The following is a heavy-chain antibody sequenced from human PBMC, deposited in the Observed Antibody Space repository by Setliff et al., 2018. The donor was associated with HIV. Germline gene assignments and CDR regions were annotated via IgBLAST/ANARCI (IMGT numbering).Heavy chain of an antibody. V-gene: IGHV4-61*02. CDR2: IYPSGGT. Sequence: SETLSLTCTVSGAAVTSVSYYWTWIRQPAGKGLEWIGRIYPSGGTNYNPSLKNRVTISIDTSKNQFSLNLTSVTAADTAVYYCARVASYDFWSGYLHYFDYWGQGTPVTVSS. J-gene: IGHJ4*02. D-gene: IGHD3-3*01. CDR1: GAAVTSVSYY. CDR3: ARVASYDFWSGYLHYFDY.